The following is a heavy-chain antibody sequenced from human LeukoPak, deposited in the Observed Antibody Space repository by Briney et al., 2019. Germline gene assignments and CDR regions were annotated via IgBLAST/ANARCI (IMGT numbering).Heavy chain of an antibody. D-gene: IGHD3-10*01. CDR2: IYYRGSH. V-gene: IGHV4-59*01. CDR3: ARAWSSGSYRFSNFDY. CDR1: GRSLSSYY. J-gene: IGHJ4*02. Sequence: PSETLSLTCTVSGRSLSSYYWSWIRQPPGEGREWIGYIYYRGSHNFNRSLKGRVTISVDTSKNQVSLKLSSVTAADTAVYYCARAWSSGSYRFSNFDYWGQGTLVTVSS.